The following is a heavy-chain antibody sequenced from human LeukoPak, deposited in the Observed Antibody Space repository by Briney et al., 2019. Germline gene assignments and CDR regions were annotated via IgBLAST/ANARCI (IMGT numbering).Heavy chain of an antibody. Sequence: GGSLRLSCAASGFTFSDHFMDWVRQAPGKGLEWVGRTRNKANSYSTEYAASVTGRFTVSRDDSKNSLYLQMNSLKIEDTAVYYCARATYSGSYYLGAFDMWGQGTMVTVSS. V-gene: IGHV3-72*01. D-gene: IGHD1-26*01. CDR1: GFTFSDHF. J-gene: IGHJ3*02. CDR2: TRNKANSYST. CDR3: ARATYSGSYYLGAFDM.